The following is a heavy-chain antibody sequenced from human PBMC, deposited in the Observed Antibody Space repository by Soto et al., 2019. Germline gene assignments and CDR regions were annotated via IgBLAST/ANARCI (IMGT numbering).Heavy chain of an antibody. CDR2: INHSGST. V-gene: IGHV4-34*01. D-gene: IGHD3-16*01. Sequence: PSETLSLTCAVYGGSFSGYYWSWIRQPPGKGLEWIGEINHSGSTNYNPSLKSRVTISVDTSKNQFSLKLSSVTAADTAVYYCARGSGGYVFDYWGQGTLVTVSS. CDR3: ARGSGGYVFDY. CDR1: GGSFSGYY. J-gene: IGHJ4*02.